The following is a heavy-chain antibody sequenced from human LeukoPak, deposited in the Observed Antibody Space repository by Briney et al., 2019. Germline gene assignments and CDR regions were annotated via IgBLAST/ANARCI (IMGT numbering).Heavy chain of an antibody. CDR1: GITFRSYG. D-gene: IGHD4-17*01. CDR2: ISYDGSHK. Sequence: RSLRLSCAASGITFRSYGMHWVRQAPGKGLEWVAVISYDGSHKYYADSVKGRFSISRDNSRNTLYLQMNSLRADDTAVYYCAKGARGDTVTSIVGLDWFDPWGQGTLVTVSS. V-gene: IGHV3-30*18. CDR3: AKGARGDTVTSIVGLDWFDP. J-gene: IGHJ5*02.